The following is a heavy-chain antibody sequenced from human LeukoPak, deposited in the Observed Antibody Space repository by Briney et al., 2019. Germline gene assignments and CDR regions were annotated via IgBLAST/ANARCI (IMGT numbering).Heavy chain of an antibody. CDR3: AKRGVVIRVILVGFHKEAYYFDS. D-gene: IGHD3-22*01. J-gene: IGHJ4*02. V-gene: IGHV3-23*01. Sequence: GGSLRLSCAVSGITLSNYGMSWVRQAPGKGLEWVAGISGGGGGTNYADSVKGRFTISRDNPKNTLYLQMNNLRVDDTAVYFCAKRGVVIRVILVGFHKEAYYFDSWGQGALVTVSS. CDR2: ISGGGGGT. CDR1: GITLSNYG.